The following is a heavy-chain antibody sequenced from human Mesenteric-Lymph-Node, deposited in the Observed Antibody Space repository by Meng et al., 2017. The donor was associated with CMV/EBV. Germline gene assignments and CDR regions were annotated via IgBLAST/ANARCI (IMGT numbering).Heavy chain of an antibody. CDR1: GYTFTGYY. CDR3: ARVGRFLEWLFYYYYGMDV. V-gene: IGHV1-2*02. J-gene: IGHJ6*02. Sequence: ASVKVSCKASGYTFTGYYMHWVRQAPGQGLEWMGWINPNSGGTNYAQKFQGRVTMTRNTSISTAYMELSSLRSEDTAVYYCARVGRFLEWLFYYYYGMDVWGQGTTVTVSS. D-gene: IGHD3-3*01. CDR2: INPNSGGT.